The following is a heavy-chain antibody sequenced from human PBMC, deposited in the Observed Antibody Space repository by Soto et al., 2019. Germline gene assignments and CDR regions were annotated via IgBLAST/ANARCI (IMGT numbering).Heavy chain of an antibody. CDR1: GFTFSSYA. Sequence: EVQLLESGGGLVQPGGSLRLSCAASGFTFSSYAMSWVRQAPGKGLEWVSAISGSGGSTYYADSVKGRFTISRDNSKNPLYLQMNSLRAEDTAVYYCAKVSQGGSWPGYWGQGTLVTVSS. CDR2: ISGSGGST. J-gene: IGHJ4*02. V-gene: IGHV3-23*01. CDR3: AKVSQGGSWPGY. D-gene: IGHD6-13*01.